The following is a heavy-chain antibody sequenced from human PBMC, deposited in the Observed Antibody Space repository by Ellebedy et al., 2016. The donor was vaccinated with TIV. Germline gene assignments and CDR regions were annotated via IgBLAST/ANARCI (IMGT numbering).Heavy chain of an antibody. V-gene: IGHV3-21*01. Sequence: GGSLRLSXAASGFTFSSYSMNWVRQAPGKGLEWVSSISSSSSYIYYADSVKGRFTISRDNAKNSLYLQMNSLRAEDTAVYYCAKDRFGKKVVVVAATWGQGTLVTVSS. D-gene: IGHD2-15*01. CDR3: AKDRFGKKVVVVAAT. CDR2: ISSSSSYI. J-gene: IGHJ4*02. CDR1: GFTFSSYS.